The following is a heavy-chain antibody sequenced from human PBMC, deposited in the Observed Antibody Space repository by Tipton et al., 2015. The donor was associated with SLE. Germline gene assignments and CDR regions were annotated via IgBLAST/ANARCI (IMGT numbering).Heavy chain of an antibody. D-gene: IGHD6-6*01. J-gene: IGHJ3*02. V-gene: IGHV4-34*01. CDR2: INHSGST. CDR1: GGSFSGYY. CDR3: ARASSSSAFDI. Sequence: LSCAVYGGSFSGYYWSWIRQPPGKGLEWIGEINHSGSTNYNPSLKSRVTISVDTSKNQFSLKLSSVTAADTAVYYCARASSSSAFDIWGQGTMVTVSS.